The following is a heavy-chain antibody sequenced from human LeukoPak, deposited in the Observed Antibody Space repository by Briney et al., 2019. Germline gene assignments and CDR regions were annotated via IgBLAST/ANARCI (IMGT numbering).Heavy chain of an antibody. Sequence: SETLSLTCTVSGGSIRNYYWSWIRQPPEKGLEWIGYISDSGSTDYSPSLKSRLTISVDTSKNQFSLKLTSVTAADTAVYYCARHDYYGSLNWFDPWGQGTLITVSS. CDR2: ISDSGST. J-gene: IGHJ5*02. CDR1: GGSIRNYY. CDR3: ARHDYYGSLNWFDP. D-gene: IGHD3-10*01. V-gene: IGHV4-59*08.